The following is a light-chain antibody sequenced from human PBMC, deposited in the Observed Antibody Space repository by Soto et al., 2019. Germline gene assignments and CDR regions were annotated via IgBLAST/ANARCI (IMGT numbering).Light chain of an antibody. CDR1: QSVFSS. CDR2: GAA. Sequence: EIVMTQSPATLSVSPWERATLSCRASQSVFSSLAWYQQKPGQAPRLLIYGAATRATGIPARFSGGGSGTDFTLTISSLQSEDFAVYYCQQYHNWPAFGQGTKVDIK. J-gene: IGKJ1*01. CDR3: QQYHNWPA. V-gene: IGKV3-15*01.